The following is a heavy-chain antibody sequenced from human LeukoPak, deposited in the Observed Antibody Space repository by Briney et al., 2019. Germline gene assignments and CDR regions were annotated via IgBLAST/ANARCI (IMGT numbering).Heavy chain of an antibody. CDR1: GFTFSTYW. V-gene: IGHV3-7*04. CDR3: ARNMGDY. D-gene: IGHD2/OR15-2a*01. CDR2: INQDGTEK. Sequence: GGSLRLSCAASGFTFSTYWMTWVRQAPGKGLEWVANINQDGTEKNYVDSVKGRFTISRDNAKNSLYLQMNSLRAEDAAVYYCARNMGDYWGQGTLVTVSS. J-gene: IGHJ4*02.